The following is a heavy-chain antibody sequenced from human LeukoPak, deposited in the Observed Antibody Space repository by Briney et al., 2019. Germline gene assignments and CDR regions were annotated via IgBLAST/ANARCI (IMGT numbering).Heavy chain of an antibody. CDR3: ARSAYYYDSSGPPDC. CDR1: GGTFSSYA. V-gene: IGHV1-69*06. CDR2: IIPIFGTA. D-gene: IGHD3-22*01. Sequence: SVKVSCKASGGTFSSYAISWVRQAPGQGLEWMGGIIPIFGTANYAQKFQGRVTITADKSTSTAYMELSSLRSEDTAVYYCARSAYYYDSSGPPDCWGQGTLVTVSS. J-gene: IGHJ4*02.